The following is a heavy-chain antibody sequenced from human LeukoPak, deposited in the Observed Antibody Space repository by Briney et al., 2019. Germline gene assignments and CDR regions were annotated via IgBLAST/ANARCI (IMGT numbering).Heavy chain of an antibody. Sequence: EASVKVSCKASGYTFTGYYMHWVRQAPGQGLEWMRWINPNSGGTNYAQKFQGRVTMTRDTSISTAYMELSRLRSDDTAVYYCARDQHSSGWYGDYYYYMDVWGKGTTVTVSS. CDR2: INPNSGGT. V-gene: IGHV1-2*02. J-gene: IGHJ6*03. D-gene: IGHD6-19*01. CDR3: ARDQHSSGWYGDYYYYMDV. CDR1: GYTFTGYY.